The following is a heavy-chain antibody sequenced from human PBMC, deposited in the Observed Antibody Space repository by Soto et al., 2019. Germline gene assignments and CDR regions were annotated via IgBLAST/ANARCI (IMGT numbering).Heavy chain of an antibody. CDR3: ARDLVHSSSRPPPTNWFDP. V-gene: IGHV1-69*08. D-gene: IGHD6-13*01. CDR1: GGTFSSYT. CDR2: IIPILGIA. J-gene: IGHJ5*02. Sequence: QVQLVQSGAEVKKPGSSVKVSCKASGGTFSSYTISWVRQAPGQGLEWMGRIIPILGIANYAQKFQGRVTITADKSTSTAYIELSSLSAEDTAVYYCARDLVHSSSRPPPTNWFDPWGHGTLVTVSS.